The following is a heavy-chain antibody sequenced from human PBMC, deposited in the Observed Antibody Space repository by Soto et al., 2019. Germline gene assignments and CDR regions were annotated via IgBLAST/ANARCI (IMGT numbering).Heavy chain of an antibody. V-gene: IGHV1-46*03. J-gene: IGHJ4*02. CDR3: ARDWSYYESSGYPLE. CDR1: GYTFTSYY. D-gene: IGHD3-22*01. Sequence: ASVKVSCKASGYTFTSYYMHWVRQAPGQGLEWMGIIKPSDGSTSYAQKFQGRVTMTRDTSTTTIFMEMSSLRSEDTAVYYCARDWSYYESSGYPLEWGQGTLVTVSS. CDR2: IKPSDGST.